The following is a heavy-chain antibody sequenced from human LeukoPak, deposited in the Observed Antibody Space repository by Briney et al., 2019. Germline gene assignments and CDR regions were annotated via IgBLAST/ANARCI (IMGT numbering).Heavy chain of an antibody. D-gene: IGHD3-16*01. V-gene: IGHV4-38-2*02. CDR2: FCLGRDT. Sequence: PSETLSLTCTVSGDSLTNDFFWGGVRPPPGKELEWIGSFCLGRDTYYRPSLKSRVTISVDTSKNQFSLNLNSVTAADTAVYYCARWASISRQPGGFFDHWGQGTLVTVSS. CDR1: GDSLTNDFF. CDR3: ARWASISRQPGGFFDH. J-gene: IGHJ4*02.